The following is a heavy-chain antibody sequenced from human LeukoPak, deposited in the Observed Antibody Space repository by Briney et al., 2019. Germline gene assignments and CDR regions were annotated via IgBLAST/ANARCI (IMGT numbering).Heavy chain of an antibody. D-gene: IGHD5-24*01. Sequence: TPSETLSLTCTVSGGSISSYYWSWIRKPPGKGLKWIGYIYYSGSTNYNPSLKSRVTISLDTSKNQFSLRLSSVTAADTAVFYCARHRAEMATITDDAFDMWGQGTMVTVSS. CDR3: ARHRAEMATITDDAFDM. CDR2: IYYSGST. CDR1: GGSISSYY. V-gene: IGHV4-59*08. J-gene: IGHJ3*02.